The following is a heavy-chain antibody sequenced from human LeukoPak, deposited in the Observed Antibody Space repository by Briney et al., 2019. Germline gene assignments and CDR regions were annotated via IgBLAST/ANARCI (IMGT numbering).Heavy chain of an antibody. V-gene: IGHV1-3*03. CDR1: ASTFSTYA. Sequence: ASVKVSCKASASTFSTYAIHWVRQAPGQGLEWMGWISTDNGNTRYSKAFQDRVTITRDTSASTVYMEQRGLRSEDMAVYYCARENYYRIGRFDRAYLDDWGQGTLVTVSS. CDR3: ARENYYRIGRFDRAYLDD. CDR2: ISTDNGNT. J-gene: IGHJ4*02. D-gene: IGHD3-10*01.